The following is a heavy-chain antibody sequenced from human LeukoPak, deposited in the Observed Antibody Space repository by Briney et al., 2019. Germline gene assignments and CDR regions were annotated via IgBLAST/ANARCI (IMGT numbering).Heavy chain of an antibody. D-gene: IGHD3-22*01. V-gene: IGHV4-59*08. CDR2: IYYSGST. CDR1: GGSISSYY. Sequence: PSETLSLTCTVSGGSISSYYWSWIRQPPGKGLEWIGYIYYSGSTNYNPSLKSRVTISVDTSKNQFSLKLSSVTAADTAVYYCARRVRYYDSSGSAGDAFDIWGQGTMVTVSS. J-gene: IGHJ3*02. CDR3: ARRVRYYDSSGSAGDAFDI.